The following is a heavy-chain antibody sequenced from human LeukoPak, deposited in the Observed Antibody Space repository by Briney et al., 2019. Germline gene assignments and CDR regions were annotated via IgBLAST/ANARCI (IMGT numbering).Heavy chain of an antibody. CDR3: ARVGDPYYYYYYMDV. V-gene: IGHV1-2*02. J-gene: IGHJ6*03. D-gene: IGHD3-16*01. CDR1: GYTFTGYY. Sequence: ASVKVSCKASGYTFTGYYMHWVRQAPGKGLEWMGWINPNSGGTNYAQKFQGRVTMTRNTSISTAYMELSRLRSDDTAVYYCARVGDPYYYYYYMDVWGKGTTVTISS. CDR2: INPNSGGT.